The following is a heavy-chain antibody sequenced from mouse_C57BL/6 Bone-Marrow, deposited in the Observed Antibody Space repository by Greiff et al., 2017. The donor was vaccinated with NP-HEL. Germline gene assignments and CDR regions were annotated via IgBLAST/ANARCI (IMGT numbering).Heavy chain of an antibody. Sequence: VKVVESGPGLVAPSQSLSITCTVSGFSLTSYGVDWVRQSPGKGLEWLGVIWGVGSTNYNSALKSRLSISKDNSKSQVFLKMNRLQTDDTAMYYCASGQLPFAYWGQGTLVTVSA. J-gene: IGHJ3*01. CDR2: IWGVGST. V-gene: IGHV2-6*01. CDR1: GFSLTSYG. CDR3: ASGQLPFAY. D-gene: IGHD3-2*01.